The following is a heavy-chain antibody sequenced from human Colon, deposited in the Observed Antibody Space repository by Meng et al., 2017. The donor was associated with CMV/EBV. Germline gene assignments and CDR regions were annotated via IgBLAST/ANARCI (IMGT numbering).Heavy chain of an antibody. Sequence: QVLVGQSGAEVKKPGASVKVSCKASGYTFIGYSIHWVRQAPGQGLEWMGWINPNSGDTKYAQKFQGRVTMTRDTSISTAYLELSRLRYDDTAVYYCARAGFDMWGQGSMVTVSS. J-gene: IGHJ3*02. CDR3: ARAGFDM. CDR2: INPNSGDT. CDR1: GYTFIGYS. V-gene: IGHV1-2*02.